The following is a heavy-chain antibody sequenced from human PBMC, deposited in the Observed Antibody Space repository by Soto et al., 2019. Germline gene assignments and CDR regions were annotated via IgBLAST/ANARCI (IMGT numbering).Heavy chain of an antibody. Sequence: GGSLRLSCAASGFTFSNAWMSWVRQAPGKGLEWVGHIKSKTDGGTTDYAAPVKGRFTISRDDSKNTLYLQMNSLKTEDTAVYYCTTEIYSGSPFDYWGQGTLVTVSS. V-gene: IGHV3-15*01. CDR1: GFTFSNAW. D-gene: IGHD1-26*01. CDR2: IKSKTDGGTT. J-gene: IGHJ4*02. CDR3: TTEIYSGSPFDY.